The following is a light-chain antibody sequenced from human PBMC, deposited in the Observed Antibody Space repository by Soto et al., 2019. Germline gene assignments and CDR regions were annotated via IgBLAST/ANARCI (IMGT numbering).Light chain of an antibody. CDR3: QPYDHCSPWT. Sequence: EIVMTQSPATLSVSPGERATLSCRASQSVSSNLAWYQQKPGQAPRLLIYGASTRATGIPARFSGSGSGTDYTLSISTLPSEDFQFYYCQPYDHCSPWTFGQGTKVEIQ. CDR1: QSVSSN. V-gene: IGKV3-15*01. CDR2: GAS. J-gene: IGKJ1*01.